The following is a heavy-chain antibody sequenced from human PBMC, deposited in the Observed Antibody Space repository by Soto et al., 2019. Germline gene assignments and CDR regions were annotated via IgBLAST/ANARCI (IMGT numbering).Heavy chain of an antibody. D-gene: IGHD1-26*01. CDR1: GYTFTSYG. CDR3: ARDGGSYGY. CDR2: ISAYNGNT. V-gene: IGHV1-18*01. J-gene: IGHJ4*02. Sequence: QVQLVQSGTEVKKPGASVKVSCKASGYTFTSYGFSWVRQAPGQGLEWLGWISAYNGNTDHAQKFQGRITMTTDTSTSTAYMELRSLTFDDTAVYYCARDGGSYGYWGQGTLVTVSS.